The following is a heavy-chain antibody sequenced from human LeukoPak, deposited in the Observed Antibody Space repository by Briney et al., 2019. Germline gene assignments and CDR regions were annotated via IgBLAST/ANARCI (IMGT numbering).Heavy chain of an antibody. Sequence: ASVKVSCKASGYTFTGYYMHWVRQAPGQGLEWMGWINPNSGGTNYAQKLQGRVTMTTDTSTSTAYMELRSLRSDDTAVYYCARLGYCSGGSCYRHFDYWGQGTLVTVSS. J-gene: IGHJ4*02. CDR2: INPNSGGT. CDR3: ARLGYCSGGSCYRHFDY. CDR1: GYTFTGYY. V-gene: IGHV1-2*02. D-gene: IGHD2-15*01.